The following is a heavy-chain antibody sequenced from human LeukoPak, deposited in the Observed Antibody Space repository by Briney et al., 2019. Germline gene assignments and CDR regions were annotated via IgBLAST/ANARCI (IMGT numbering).Heavy chain of an antibody. Sequence: SETLSLTCTVSGGSISSTFYYWGWIRQHPGQGLEWIGSIYYTGTTYYNPSLKSRVTISVDTSKNQFSLKLSSVTAADTAVYYCARGVGATTRYDYWGQGTLVTVSS. CDR2: IYYTGTT. V-gene: IGHV4-39*01. CDR3: ARGVGATTRYDY. J-gene: IGHJ4*02. D-gene: IGHD1-26*01. CDR1: GGSISSTFYY.